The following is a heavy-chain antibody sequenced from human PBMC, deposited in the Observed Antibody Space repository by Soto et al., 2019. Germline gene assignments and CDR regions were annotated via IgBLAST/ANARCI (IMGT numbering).Heavy chain of an antibody. V-gene: IGHV4-59*01. J-gene: IGHJ4*02. D-gene: IGHD5-12*01. CDR1: GDSISAYS. Sequence: PSETLSLTCTVSGDSISAYSWSWVRQPPGKGLEWIGNIHYNGNTKYSPSLKSRVTMSVDTSKNHFALRLISVTAADTAIYFCARERNLGRWLQTLDFWGQGSLVT. CDR3: ARERNLGRWLQTLDF. CDR2: IHYNGNT.